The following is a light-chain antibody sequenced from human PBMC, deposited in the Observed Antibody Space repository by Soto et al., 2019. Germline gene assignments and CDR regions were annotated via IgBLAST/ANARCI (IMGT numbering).Light chain of an antibody. J-gene: IGLJ1*01. Sequence: QSVLTQPASVSGSPGQSITISCTGTSSVVVAYNYVSWYQHHPGKAPKLIIYDVSDRPSGVSNRFSASKSGSTASLTISGLQAEDEADYYCSSYTSSNTEVFGTGTKVTVL. CDR2: DVS. CDR3: SSYTSSNTEV. V-gene: IGLV2-14*03. CDR1: SSVVVAYNY.